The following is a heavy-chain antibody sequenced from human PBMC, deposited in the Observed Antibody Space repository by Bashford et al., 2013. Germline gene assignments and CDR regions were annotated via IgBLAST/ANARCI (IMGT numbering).Heavy chain of an antibody. CDR2: IVVGSGKT. V-gene: IGHV1-58*01. D-gene: IGHD2-21*01. J-gene: IGHJ6*02. CDR3: AADPGGRVIATNFYYYYGLDV. CDR1: GFTFTSSV. Sequence: SVKVSCEASGFTFTSSVVQWVRQARGQRLEWIGWIVVGSGKTNYAQKFQERVTITRDMSTSTAYMELSSLRSEDTAVYYCAADPGGRVIATNFYYYYGLDVWGQGTTVTVSS.